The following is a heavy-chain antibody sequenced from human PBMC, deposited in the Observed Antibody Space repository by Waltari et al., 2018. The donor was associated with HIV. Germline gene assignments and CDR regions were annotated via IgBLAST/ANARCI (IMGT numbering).Heavy chain of an antibody. J-gene: IGHJ6*02. CDR3: ATDFSGMVRAYSYYSLDV. CDR2: FDPEDDET. CDR1: GYTLTELS. V-gene: IGHV1-24*01. D-gene: IGHD3-10*01. Sequence: QVQLVQSGAEVKKPGASVKVSCKVSGYTLTELSMHWVRQAPGKGLEWMGNFDPEDDETIYAQKCQGRITMTEYTSSDTAYMELSSLTSGDTAVYYCATDFSGMVRAYSYYSLDVWGQGTTVTVSS.